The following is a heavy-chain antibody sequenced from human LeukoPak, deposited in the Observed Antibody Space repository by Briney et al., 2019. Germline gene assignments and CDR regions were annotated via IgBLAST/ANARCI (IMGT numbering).Heavy chain of an antibody. D-gene: IGHD1-26*01. Sequence: SKTLSLTCSVSDGSIGTFYWSWIRQFPGKGLEWIGYIYYTGNTIYNPSLKSRVAISVDTSKNQFSLRLSSVTAADTAVYYCARQHSGTYYFPFDIWGQGTLVTVSS. J-gene: IGHJ3*02. CDR2: IYYTGNT. V-gene: IGHV4-59*08. CDR1: DGSIGTFY. CDR3: ARQHSGTYYFPFDI.